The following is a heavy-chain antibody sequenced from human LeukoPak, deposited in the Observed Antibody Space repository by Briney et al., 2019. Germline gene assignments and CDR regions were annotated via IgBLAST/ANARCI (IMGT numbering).Heavy chain of an antibody. D-gene: IGHD1/OR15-1a*01. CDR2: IYYSGST. CDR3: AREASRTSAFDI. J-gene: IGHJ3*02. Sequence: PSETLSLTCTASGGSISSYYWSWIRQPPGKGLEWIGYIYYSGSTNYNPSLKSRVTISVDTSKNQFSLKLSSVTAADTAVYYCAREASRTSAFDIWGQGTMVTVSS. V-gene: IGHV4-59*01. CDR1: GGSISSYY.